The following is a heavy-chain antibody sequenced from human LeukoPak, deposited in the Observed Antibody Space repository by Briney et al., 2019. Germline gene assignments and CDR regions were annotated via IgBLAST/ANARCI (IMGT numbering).Heavy chain of an antibody. Sequence: ASVKVSCKASGYAFTGYYMYWVRQAPGQGLEWMGWINPNSGDTNYAQMFQGGVTMTRDTSISTAYMELSRLTSDDTAVYYCARATGWLPFDYWGQGTLVTVSS. J-gene: IGHJ4*02. CDR3: ARATGWLPFDY. V-gene: IGHV1-2*02. CDR1: GYAFTGYY. D-gene: IGHD1-1*01. CDR2: INPNSGDT.